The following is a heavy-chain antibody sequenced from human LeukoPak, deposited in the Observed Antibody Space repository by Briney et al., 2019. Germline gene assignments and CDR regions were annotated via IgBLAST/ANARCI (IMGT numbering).Heavy chain of an antibody. Sequence: GGSLRLSCAASGFTFSSYEMNWVRQAPGKGLEWVSYISSSGSAIYYADSVKGQFTISRDNAKNSLYLQMSSLRAEDTAVYYCARGGRGNSLGYWGQGTLVTVSS. D-gene: IGHD6-13*01. V-gene: IGHV3-48*03. CDR2: ISSSGSAI. CDR3: ARGGRGNSLGY. CDR1: GFTFSSYE. J-gene: IGHJ4*02.